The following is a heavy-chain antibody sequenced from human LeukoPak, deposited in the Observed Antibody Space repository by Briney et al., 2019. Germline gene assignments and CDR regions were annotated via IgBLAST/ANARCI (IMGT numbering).Heavy chain of an antibody. D-gene: IGHD5-18*01. CDR1: GFTFKSYG. Sequence: TGGSLRLSCAASGFTFKSYGMTWVRQVPGKGLEWVSSITGAGSSTKYADSVNGRFTISRDNSKNTLSLQMTGLRAEDTAVYYCARKVAVAMDLDYWGQGTLVTVSS. CDR3: ARKVAVAMDLDY. J-gene: IGHJ4*02. CDR2: ITGAGSST. V-gene: IGHV3-23*01.